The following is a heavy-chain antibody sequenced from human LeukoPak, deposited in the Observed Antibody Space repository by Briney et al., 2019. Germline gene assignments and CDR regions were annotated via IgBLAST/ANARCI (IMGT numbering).Heavy chain of an antibody. J-gene: IGHJ6*02. CDR3: GRIAINANNGMDV. CDR1: GFTFSDYY. Sequence: GGSLRLSCAASGFTFSDYYMSWIRQAPGRGREWVSYISSSGSTIYYADSVKGRFTISRDNAKNSLYLQMNSLRTEDTAVYYCGRIAINANNGMDVWGQGTTVTVSS. D-gene: IGHD1/OR15-1a*01. CDR2: ISSSGSTI. V-gene: IGHV3-11*01.